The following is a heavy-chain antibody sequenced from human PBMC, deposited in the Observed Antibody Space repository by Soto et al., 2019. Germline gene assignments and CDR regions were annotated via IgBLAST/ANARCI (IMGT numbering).Heavy chain of an antibody. CDR3: ARDQRYYYDSSGVYYYYYGMDV. CDR1: GFTFSSYS. D-gene: IGHD3-22*01. CDR2: ISSSSSYI. J-gene: IGHJ6*02. V-gene: IGHV3-21*01. Sequence: PGGSLRLSCAASGFTFSSYSMNWVRQAPGKGLEWVSSISSSSSYIYYADSVKGRFTISRDNAKNALYLQMNSLRAEDTAVYYCARDQRYYYDSSGVYYYYYGMDVWGQGTTVTVSS.